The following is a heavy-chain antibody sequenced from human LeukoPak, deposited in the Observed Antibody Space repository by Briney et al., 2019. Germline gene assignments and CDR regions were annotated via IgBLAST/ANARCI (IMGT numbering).Heavy chain of an antibody. CDR1: GFTFSSYA. D-gene: IGHD1-26*01. CDR2: ITSPGGHK. J-gene: IGHJ6*02. CDR3: AGEQMGPNAYYYGMAV. Sequence: GGSLRLSCAASGFTFSSYAMQWVRQAPGKELEWVALITSPGGHKYYADSVKGRFIISRDNSKDTLYLQMDSLRGDDTAVFYCAGEQMGPNAYYYGMAVWGQGTTVTVSS. V-gene: IGHV3-30-3*01.